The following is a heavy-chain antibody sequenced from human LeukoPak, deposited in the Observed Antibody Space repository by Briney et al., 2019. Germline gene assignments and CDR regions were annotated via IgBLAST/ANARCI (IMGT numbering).Heavy chain of an antibody. Sequence: PGGSLRLSCAASGFTFSSYAMSWVRQAPGKGLEWVSAISGSGGSTYYADSVKGRFTISRDNSKNTLYLQMNSLRAEDTAVYYCAKGLGSSGFLNYFDYWGQGTLVTVSS. CDR3: AKGLGSSGFLNYFDY. CDR2: ISGSGGST. J-gene: IGHJ4*02. D-gene: IGHD6-19*01. V-gene: IGHV3-23*01. CDR1: GFTFSSYA.